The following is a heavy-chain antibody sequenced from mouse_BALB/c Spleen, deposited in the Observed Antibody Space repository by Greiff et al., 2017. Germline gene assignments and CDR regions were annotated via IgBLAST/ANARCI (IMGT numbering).Heavy chain of an antibody. V-gene: IGHV1-69*02. CDR1: GYTFTSYW. Sequence: QVQLQQPGAELVRPGASVKLSCKASGYTFTSYWMHWVKQRPGQGLEWIGMIDPSDSETRLNQKFKDKATLTVDKSSSTAYMQLSSPTSEDSAVYYCAREDDYDDYAMDYWGQGTSVTVSS. J-gene: IGHJ4*01. CDR3: AREDDYDDYAMDY. CDR2: IDPSDSET. D-gene: IGHD2-4*01.